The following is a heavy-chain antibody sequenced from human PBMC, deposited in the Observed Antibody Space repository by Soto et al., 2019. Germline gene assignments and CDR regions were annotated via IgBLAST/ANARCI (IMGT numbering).Heavy chain of an antibody. CDR3: ARGEYSSSRWFDP. CDR2: INHSGST. D-gene: IGHD6-6*01. CDR1: GGSFSGYY. Sequence: SETLSLTCAVYGGSFSGYYWSWIRQPPGKGLEWIREINHSGSTNYNPSLKSRVTISVDTSKNQFSLKLSSVTAADTAVYYCARGEYSSSRWFDPWGQGTLVTVS. V-gene: IGHV4-34*01. J-gene: IGHJ5*02.